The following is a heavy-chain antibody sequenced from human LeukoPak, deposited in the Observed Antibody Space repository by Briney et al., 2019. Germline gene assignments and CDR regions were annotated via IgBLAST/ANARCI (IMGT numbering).Heavy chain of an antibody. D-gene: IGHD5-12*01. CDR1: GFTFSNAW. CDR3: TTELAVVATIHDY. Sequence: GGSLRLSCAASGFTFSNAWMSWVRQAPGKGLEWVGRIKSKTDGGTTDYAAPVKGRFTISRDDSKNTLYLQMNSLKTEDTAVYYCTTELAVVATIHDYWGQGTLVTVSS. V-gene: IGHV3-15*01. CDR2: IKSKTDGGTT. J-gene: IGHJ4*02.